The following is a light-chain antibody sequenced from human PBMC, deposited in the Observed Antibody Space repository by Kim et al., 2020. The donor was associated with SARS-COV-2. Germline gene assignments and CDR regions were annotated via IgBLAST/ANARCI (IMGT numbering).Light chain of an antibody. Sequence: QSALTQSASVSGSPGQSITISCTGTSSDVGYYNYVSWYQQHPGKAPKLMIYDVSNRPSGVSDRFSGSKSGNTASLTISGLQAEDEADYYCNSYTTSTTYVFGTGTKVTVL. J-gene: IGLJ1*01. CDR3: NSYTTSTTYV. CDR1: SSDVGYYNY. V-gene: IGLV2-14*03. CDR2: DVS.